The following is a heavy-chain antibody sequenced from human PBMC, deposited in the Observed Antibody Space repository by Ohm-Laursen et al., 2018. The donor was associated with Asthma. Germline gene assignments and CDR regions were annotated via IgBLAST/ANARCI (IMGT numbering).Heavy chain of an antibody. J-gene: IGHJ6*02. Sequence: GTLSLTWNVSGGSITNYYWSWIRQPPGKGLEWIGYIYYSGSTNYNSSLKSRVTISVDTSKNQYSLKLSSVTAADTAVCYCARHRFGYSSGLPGYYYGMDVWGQGTTVTVSS. V-gene: IGHV4-59*01. D-gene: IGHD6-19*01. CDR1: GGSITNYY. CDR3: ARHRFGYSSGLPGYYYGMDV. CDR2: IYYSGST.